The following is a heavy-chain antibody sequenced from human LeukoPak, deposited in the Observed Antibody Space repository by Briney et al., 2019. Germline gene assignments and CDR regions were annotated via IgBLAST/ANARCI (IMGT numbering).Heavy chain of an antibody. CDR2: IIPIFGTA. CDR1: GGTFSSYA. V-gene: IGHV1-69*13. CDR3: ARGVGLRFSPRDYYYYGMDV. Sequence: ASVKVSCKASGGTFSSYAISWVRQAPGQGLEWTGGIIPIFGTANYAQKFQGRVTITADESTSTAYMELSSLRSEDTAVYYCARGVGLRFSPRDYYYYGMDVWGQGTTVTVSS. D-gene: IGHD3-3*01. J-gene: IGHJ6*02.